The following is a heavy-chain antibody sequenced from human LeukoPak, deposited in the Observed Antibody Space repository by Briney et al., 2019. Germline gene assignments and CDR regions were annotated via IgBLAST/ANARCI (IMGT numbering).Heavy chain of an antibody. J-gene: IGHJ5*02. Sequence: GGSLRLSCAASGFTFSAYWMHWVRQAPGKGLVWVSRIKTDGSRTMYADFLQGRFTISRDTAKNTLFLQMNSLRAEDTAVYYCAREAQVGGALQSWGQGTLVSFSS. CDR2: IKTDGSRT. D-gene: IGHD1-26*01. CDR1: GFTFSAYW. CDR3: AREAQVGGALQS. V-gene: IGHV3-74*03.